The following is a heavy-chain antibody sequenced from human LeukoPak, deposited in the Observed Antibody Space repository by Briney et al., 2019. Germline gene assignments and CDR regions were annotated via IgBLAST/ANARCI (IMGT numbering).Heavy chain of an antibody. Sequence: SETLSLTCTVSGGSISSYYWSWIRQPPGKGLEWIGYIYYSGSTNYNPSLKSRVTISVDTSKNQFSLKLSSVTAADTAVYYCARGSRGYSYGTEPFDYWGQGTLVTVSS. D-gene: IGHD5-18*01. CDR3: ARGSRGYSYGTEPFDY. J-gene: IGHJ4*02. V-gene: IGHV4-59*12. CDR1: GGSISSYY. CDR2: IYYSGST.